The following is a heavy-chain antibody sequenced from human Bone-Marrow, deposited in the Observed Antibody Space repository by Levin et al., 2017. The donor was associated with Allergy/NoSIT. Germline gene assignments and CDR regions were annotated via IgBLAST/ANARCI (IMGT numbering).Heavy chain of an antibody. CDR2: IGSRGGGT. CDR3: AKEPRWLQLGAQDF. J-gene: IGHJ4*02. CDR1: GFTFINYD. V-gene: IGHV3-23*01. D-gene: IGHD5-24*01. Sequence: LGESLKISCVVSGFTFINYDMIWVRQAPGKGLEWVSGIGSRGGGTYYAESVEGRFAISRDDSKSTLYLQMDSLRAEDTAVYYCAKEPRWLQLGAQDFWGQGTLVTVSS.